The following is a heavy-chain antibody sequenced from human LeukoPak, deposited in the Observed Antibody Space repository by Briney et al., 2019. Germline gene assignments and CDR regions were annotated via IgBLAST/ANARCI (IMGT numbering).Heavy chain of an antibody. V-gene: IGHV3-7*01. Sequence: GGSLRLSCAASGFTFSSYWMSWVRQAPGKGLEWVANIKQDGSEKYYVDSVKGRFTISRDNAKNSLYLQMNSLRAEDTAVYYCARDSFGQSYCSGGSCYLIDYWGQGTLVTVSS. J-gene: IGHJ4*02. CDR3: ARDSFGQSYCSGGSCYLIDY. D-gene: IGHD2-15*01. CDR1: GFTFSSYW. CDR2: IKQDGSEK.